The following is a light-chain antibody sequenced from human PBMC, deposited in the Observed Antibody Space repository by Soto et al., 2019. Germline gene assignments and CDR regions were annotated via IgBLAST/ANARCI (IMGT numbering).Light chain of an antibody. CDR2: DVS. V-gene: IGLV2-14*01. CDR3: CSYTSSSTLAAV. J-gene: IGLJ7*01. Sequence: QSALTQPASVSGSPGQSITISCTGTSSDVGGYNYVSWYQQHPGKATQLMIYDVSNRPSWVSHRFSGSKSGNTASLTISGLQAEDEDDYYCCSYTSSSTLAAVFGGGTQLTVL. CDR1: SSDVGGYNY.